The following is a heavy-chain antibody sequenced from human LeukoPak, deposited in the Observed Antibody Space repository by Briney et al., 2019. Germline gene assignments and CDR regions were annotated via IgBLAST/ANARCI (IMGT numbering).Heavy chain of an antibody. D-gene: IGHD5-12*01. CDR3: VRDGGVSGYDLLDY. J-gene: IGHJ4*02. Sequence: PGGSLRLSCAASGFTFSNNWMSWVRQAPGKGLEWVAHINQDRSEEHYMDSVKARFIISRDTAKNSPSLQMDSLRAEDTAVYYCVRDGGVSGYDLLDYWGQGTLVTVSS. CDR2: INQDRSEE. V-gene: IGHV3-7*01. CDR1: GFTFSNNW.